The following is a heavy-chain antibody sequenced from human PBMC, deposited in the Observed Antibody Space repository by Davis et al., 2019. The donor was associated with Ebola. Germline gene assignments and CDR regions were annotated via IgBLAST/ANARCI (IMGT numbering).Heavy chain of an antibody. J-gene: IGHJ3*02. V-gene: IGHV4-34*01. Sequence: SETLSLTCAVYGGSFSGYYWSWIRQPPGKGLEWIGEINHSGSTNYHPSLKSRVTISADTSKNQFSLNVNSVTAADTALYYCARGPKLSDAFDIWGQGTMVTVSS. CDR2: INHSGST. CDR1: GGSFSGYY. CDR3: ARGPKLSDAFDI.